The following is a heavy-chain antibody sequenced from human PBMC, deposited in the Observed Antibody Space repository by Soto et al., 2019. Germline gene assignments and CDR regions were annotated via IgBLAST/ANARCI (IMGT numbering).Heavy chain of an antibody. D-gene: IGHD2-21*01. CDR2: ISGSGDST. CDR1: GFTFSSYA. Sequence: GGSLRLSCATSGFTFSSYAMSWVRQAPGKGLEWVSGISGSGDSTYYADSVKGRFTISRDNAKNSLFLQMNSLRAEDTALYYCARGHSIFYGMDVWGQGTTVTVSS. CDR3: ARGHSIFYGMDV. V-gene: IGHV3-23*01. J-gene: IGHJ6*02.